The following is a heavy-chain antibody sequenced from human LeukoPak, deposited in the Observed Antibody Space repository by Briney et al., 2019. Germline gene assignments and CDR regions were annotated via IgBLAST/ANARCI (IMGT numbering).Heavy chain of an antibody. CDR2: IYHSGST. CDR1: GGSISSGGYS. D-gene: IGHD6-6*01. Sequence: SQTLSLTCAVSGGSISSGGYSWSWIRQPPGTGLEWIGYIYHSGSTYYNPSLESRVTISVDTSKNQFSLKLSSVTAADTAVYYCASASIAARANWFDPWGQGTLVTVSS. J-gene: IGHJ5*02. V-gene: IGHV4-30-2*01. CDR3: ASASIAARANWFDP.